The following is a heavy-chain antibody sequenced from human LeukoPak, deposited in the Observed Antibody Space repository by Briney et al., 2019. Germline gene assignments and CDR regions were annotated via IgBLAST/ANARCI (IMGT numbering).Heavy chain of an antibody. J-gene: IGHJ5*02. CDR2: IYYSGST. CDR1: GGSISSYY. CDR3: VRERFWSGSRWYWFDP. V-gene: IGHV4-59*01. D-gene: IGHD3-3*01. Sequence: SETLSLTCTVSGGSISSYYWSWIRQPPGKGLEWIGYIYYSGSTNYNPSLKSRVTISVDTSKNQFSLKLSSVTAADTAVYYCVRERFWSGSRWYWFDPWGQGTLVTVSS.